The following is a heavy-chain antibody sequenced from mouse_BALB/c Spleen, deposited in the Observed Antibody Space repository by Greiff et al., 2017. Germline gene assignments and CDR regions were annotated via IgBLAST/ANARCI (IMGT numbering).Heavy chain of an antibody. V-gene: IGHV5-6-5*01. CDR1: GFTFSSYA. D-gene: IGHD1-1*01. J-gene: IGHJ4*01. CDR2: ISSGGST. Sequence: DVQLVESGGGLVKPGGSLKLSCAASGFTFSSYAMSWVRQTPEKRLEWVASISSGGSTYYPDSVKGRFTISRDNARNILYLQMSSLRSEDTAMYYCARGGGIITTVVADYAMDYWGQGTSVTVSS. CDR3: ARGGGIITTVVADYAMDY.